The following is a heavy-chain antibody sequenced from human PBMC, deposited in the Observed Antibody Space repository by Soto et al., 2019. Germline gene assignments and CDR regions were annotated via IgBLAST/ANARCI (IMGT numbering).Heavy chain of an antibody. J-gene: IGHJ4*02. Sequence: ASVKVSCKASGYTFTSYAMHWVRQAPGQRLEWMGWINAGNGNTKYSQKFQGRVTITRDTSASTAYMELSSLRSEDTAVHYCARDFWSYDYYFDYWGQGTLVTVSS. V-gene: IGHV1-3*01. D-gene: IGHD5-12*01. CDR3: ARDFWSYDYYFDY. CDR1: GYTFTSYA. CDR2: INAGNGNT.